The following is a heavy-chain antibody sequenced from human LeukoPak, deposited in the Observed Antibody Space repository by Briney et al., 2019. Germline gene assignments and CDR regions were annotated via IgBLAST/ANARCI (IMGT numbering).Heavy chain of an antibody. Sequence: GASVNVSCKASGYTFTAYGISWVRQAPGQGLEWMGWISGYNGNTNYAQKLQGRVTMTTDTSTSTAYMELRSLRSDDTAVYYCVRKYYNFDYWGQGTLVTVSS. J-gene: IGHJ4*02. V-gene: IGHV1-18*01. D-gene: IGHD2/OR15-2a*01. CDR2: ISGYNGNT. CDR3: VRKYYNFDY. CDR1: GYTFTAYG.